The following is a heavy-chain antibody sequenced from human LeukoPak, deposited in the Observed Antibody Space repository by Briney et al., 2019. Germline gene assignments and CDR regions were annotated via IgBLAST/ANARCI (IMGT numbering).Heavy chain of an antibody. CDR3: ARRVGAYSSSWYKMNAFDI. CDR1: GYSFPSYW. D-gene: IGHD6-13*01. Sequence: GESLKISCKGSGYSFPSYWIGWVRQMPRKGLEWMGIIYPGDSDTRYSPSFQGQVTISADKSISTAYLQWSGLKASDTAMYYCARRVGAYSSSWYKMNAFDIWGQGTMVTVSS. J-gene: IGHJ3*02. CDR2: IYPGDSDT. V-gene: IGHV5-51*01.